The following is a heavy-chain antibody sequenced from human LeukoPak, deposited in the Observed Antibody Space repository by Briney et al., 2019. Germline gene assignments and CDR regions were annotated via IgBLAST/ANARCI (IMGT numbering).Heavy chain of an antibody. CDR3: AIGGYSSGWYDDY. CDR2: INPNSGVT. J-gene: IGHJ4*02. V-gene: IGHV1-2*02. Sequence: ASVKVSSKASGSTFTRYYMHWVRQAPGQRLEWRGWINPNSGVTNSAKNFHSRVTLTSHTSLSTAYTQLSRLISAPPARSYIAIGGYSSGWYDDYWGQGTLVTVSS. D-gene: IGHD6-19*01. CDR1: GSTFTRYY.